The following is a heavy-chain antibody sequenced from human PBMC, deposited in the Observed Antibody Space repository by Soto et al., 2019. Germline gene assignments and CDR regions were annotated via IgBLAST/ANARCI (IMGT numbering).Heavy chain of an antibody. J-gene: IGHJ6*02. Sequence: FLTLRVTWTVSDGSISSVGDCRSLIRQHPGKGLEWIGYIYYSGSTYYNPSLKSRVNISVDTSKNQFSLKLTSVTAADTALYFCATQGFGNLHGLVDVWGQATTVTVSS. CDR2: IYYSGST. V-gene: IGHV4-31*02. CDR3: ATQGFGNLHGLVDV. D-gene: IGHD3-10*01. CDR1: DGSISSVGDC.